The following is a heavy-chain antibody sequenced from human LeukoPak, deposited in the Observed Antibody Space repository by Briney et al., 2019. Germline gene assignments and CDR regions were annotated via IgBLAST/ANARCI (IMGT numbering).Heavy chain of an antibody. CDR2: MNPDSGNT. CDR3: ARGSGYMDV. J-gene: IGHJ6*03. Sequence: ASVKVSCKASGYTLSSFGLSWVRQAPGQGLEWMGWMNPDSGNTGYAQKFQGRVTITRNTSISTAYMELSSLRSEDTAVYYCARGSGYMDVWGKGTTVTVSS. D-gene: IGHD3-10*01. CDR1: GYTLSSFG. V-gene: IGHV1-8*01.